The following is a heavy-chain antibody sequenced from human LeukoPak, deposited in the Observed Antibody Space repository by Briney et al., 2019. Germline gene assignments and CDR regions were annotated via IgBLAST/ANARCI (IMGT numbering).Heavy chain of an antibody. CDR1: EFTFSSYA. V-gene: IGHV3-23*01. Sequence: PGGSLRLSCAASEFTFSSYAMYWVRQAPGKGLEWVSGIFGSGGSTHYADSVKGRFTISRDNSKNTVYLQMNSLRAEDTAVYYCARGRGVDYWGQGTLVTVSS. J-gene: IGHJ4*02. CDR3: ARGRGVDY. CDR2: IFGSGGST. D-gene: IGHD3-10*01.